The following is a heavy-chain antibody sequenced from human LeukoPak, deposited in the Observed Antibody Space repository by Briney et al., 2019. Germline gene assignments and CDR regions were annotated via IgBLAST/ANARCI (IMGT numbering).Heavy chain of an antibody. D-gene: IGHD3-10*01. CDR3: ARGPPYVSGSPFFY. CDR2: ISANNANT. V-gene: IGHV1-18*01. CDR1: GYTFTSYA. Sequence: ASVKVSCKASGYTFTSYAMNWVRQAPGQGLEWMGWISANNANTNYAQKFQGRVTMTTDTSTNTAYMELRTLRSDDTAVYYCARGPPYVSGSPFFYWGQGTLVTVSS. J-gene: IGHJ4*02.